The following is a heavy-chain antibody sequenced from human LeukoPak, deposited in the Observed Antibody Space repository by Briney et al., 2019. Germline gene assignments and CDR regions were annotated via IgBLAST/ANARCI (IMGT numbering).Heavy chain of an antibody. V-gene: IGHV3-66*01. Sequence: GGSLGLSCAASGFTISSSYMSWVRQVPGKGLEWVSYIYGADTIYYADFVKDRFTISRDSNRNILYLQMNSLRADDTAVYYCARGARGAYFDYWGQGTLVTVSS. J-gene: IGHJ4*02. CDR3: ARGARGAYFDY. CDR2: IYGADTI. CDR1: GFTISSSY. D-gene: IGHD4/OR15-4a*01.